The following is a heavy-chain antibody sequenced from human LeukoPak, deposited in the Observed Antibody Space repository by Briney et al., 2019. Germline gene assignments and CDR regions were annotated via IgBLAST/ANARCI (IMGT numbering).Heavy chain of an antibody. Sequence: ASVKVSCKASGYTFTSYGISWVRQAPGQGLEWMGWISAYNGNANYAQKLQGRVTITADKSTSTAYMELSSLRSEDTAVYYCEVLRYFEPFGQTTNDWGQGTLVTVSS. CDR3: EVLRYFEPFGQTTND. V-gene: IGHV1-18*01. J-gene: IGHJ4*02. CDR2: ISAYNGNA. CDR1: GYTFTSYG. D-gene: IGHD3-9*01.